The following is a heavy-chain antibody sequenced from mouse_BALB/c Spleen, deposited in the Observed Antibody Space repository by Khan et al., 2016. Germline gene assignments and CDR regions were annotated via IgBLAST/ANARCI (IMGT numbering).Heavy chain of an antibody. CDR2: ILPGSGST. D-gene: IGHD4-1*01. Sequence: QVQLQQSGAELMKPGASGKISCRATGYTFSSYWIEWRKQRPGHGLEWIGQILPGSGSTHYNENFKGKATFTADTSSNTVYMQLSSLTSEESAVYYCARNWAVDYWGQGTTLTVSS. J-gene: IGHJ2*01. CDR1: GYTFSSYW. CDR3: ARNWAVDY. V-gene: IGHV1-9*01.